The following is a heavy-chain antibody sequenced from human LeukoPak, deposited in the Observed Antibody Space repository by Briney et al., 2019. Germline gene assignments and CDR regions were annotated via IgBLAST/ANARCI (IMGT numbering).Heavy chain of an antibody. J-gene: IGHJ4*02. CDR1: GDSISSSNYY. D-gene: IGHD3-3*01. CDR2: LYYSGSP. V-gene: IGHV4-39*01. CDR3: ASALTIFGVAAFDY. Sequence: SETLSLTCAVSGDSISSSNYYWGWIRQPPGKGLEWIGSLYYSGSPYYNPSLKSRVTISVDTSNNQFSLKLNPVTAADTAVYYCASALTIFGVAAFDYWGQGTLVTVSS.